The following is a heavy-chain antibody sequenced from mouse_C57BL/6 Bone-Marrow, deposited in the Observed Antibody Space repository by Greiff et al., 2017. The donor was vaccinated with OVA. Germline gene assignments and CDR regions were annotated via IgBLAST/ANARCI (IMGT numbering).Heavy chain of an antibody. Sequence: QVQLQQSGAELVRPGASVTLSCKASGYTFTDYEMHWVKQTPVHGLEWIGAIDPETGGTAYNQKFKGKAILTADKSSSTAYMELRSLTSEDSAVYYCTTPFRAPWYFDVWGTGTTVTVSS. CDR3: TTPFRAPWYFDV. V-gene: IGHV1-15*01. CDR2: IDPETGGT. J-gene: IGHJ1*03. CDR1: GYTFTDYE.